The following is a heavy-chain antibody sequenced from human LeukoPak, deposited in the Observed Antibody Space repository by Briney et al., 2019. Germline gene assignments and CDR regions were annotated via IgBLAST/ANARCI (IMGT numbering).Heavy chain of an antibody. CDR1: GGSISSYY. Sequence: SETLSLTCTVSGGSISSYYWSWIRQPAGKGLGWIGRIYTSGSTNYNPSLKSRVTMSVDTSKNQFSLKLSSVTAADTAVYYCAGGAAGYYYYGMDVWGQGTTVTVSS. V-gene: IGHV4-4*07. D-gene: IGHD6-13*01. CDR3: AGGAAGYYYYGMDV. CDR2: IYTSGST. J-gene: IGHJ6*02.